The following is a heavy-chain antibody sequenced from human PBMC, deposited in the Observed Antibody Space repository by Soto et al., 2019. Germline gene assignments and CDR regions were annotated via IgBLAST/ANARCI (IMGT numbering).Heavy chain of an antibody. CDR3: ARVRVVGASRLYYHYGLDV. D-gene: IGHD1-26*01. J-gene: IGHJ6*02. Sequence: QVQLVQSGAEVKKPGSSVKVSCKASGGTFSTYAISWVRQAPGQGLEWMGGVIPIFGTSTYAQNFQGRVTITADESTRTAYMELSRLRSEDTAVYYCARVRVVGASRLYYHYGLDVWGQGTTVTVS. CDR2: VIPIFGTS. V-gene: IGHV1-69*01. CDR1: GGTFSTYA.